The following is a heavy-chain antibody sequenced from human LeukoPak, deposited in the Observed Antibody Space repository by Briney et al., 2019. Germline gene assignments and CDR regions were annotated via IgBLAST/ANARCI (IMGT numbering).Heavy chain of an antibody. CDR2: ISAYNGNT. CDR1: GYTFTSYG. Sequence: ASVKVSCKASGYTFTSYGISWVRQAPGQGLEWMGWISAYNGNTNYAQKFQGRVTMTTDTSTSTAYMELRSLRSDDTAVYYCARSLYCSGGSCRGDVRGQGTTVTVSS. J-gene: IGHJ6*02. CDR3: ARSLYCSGGSCRGDV. V-gene: IGHV1-18*01. D-gene: IGHD2-15*01.